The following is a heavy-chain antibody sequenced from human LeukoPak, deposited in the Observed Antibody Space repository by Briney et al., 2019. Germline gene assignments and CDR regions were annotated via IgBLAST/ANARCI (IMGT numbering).Heavy chain of an antibody. CDR2: ISWDGGST. Sequence: GGSLRLSCSASGFTFSTYFMHWVRQAPGKGLEWVSLISWDGGSTYYADSVKGRFTISRDNSKNSLYLQMNSLRTEDTALYYCAKGSDILTQAFDYWGQGTLVTVSS. J-gene: IGHJ4*02. D-gene: IGHD3-9*01. V-gene: IGHV3-43*01. CDR3: AKGSDILTQAFDY. CDR1: GFTFSTYF.